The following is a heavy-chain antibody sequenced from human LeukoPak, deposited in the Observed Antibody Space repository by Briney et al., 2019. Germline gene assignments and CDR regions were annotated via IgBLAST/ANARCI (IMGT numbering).Heavy chain of an antibody. CDR1: GYTFTNYW. V-gene: IGHV5-10-1*01. Sequence: PRESLPVSCKGSGYTFTNYWISWVRQMPGKGLEWMGRIDPSESYTNYSPSFQGHVTISTDKSISTAYLQWSSLKASDTAMYYCATHVGYITSWFDHWGQGTLVTVSS. J-gene: IGHJ5*02. CDR3: ATHVGYITSWFDH. CDR2: IDPSESYT. D-gene: IGHD6-13*01.